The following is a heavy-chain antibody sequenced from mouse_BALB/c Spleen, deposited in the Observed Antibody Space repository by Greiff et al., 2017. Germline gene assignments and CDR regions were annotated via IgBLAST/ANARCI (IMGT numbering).Heavy chain of an antibody. CDR1: GYSFTDYI. CDR3: ATYDYDVSSGAMDY. V-gene: IGHV1-39*01. CDR2: INPYYGST. J-gene: IGHJ4*01. D-gene: IGHD2-4*01. Sequence: VQLQQTGPELVKPGASVKISCKASGYSFTDYIMLWVKQSHGKSLEWIGNINPYYGSTSYNLKFKGKATLTVDKSSSTAYMQLNSLTSEDSAVYYCATYDYDVSSGAMDYWGQGTSVTVSS.